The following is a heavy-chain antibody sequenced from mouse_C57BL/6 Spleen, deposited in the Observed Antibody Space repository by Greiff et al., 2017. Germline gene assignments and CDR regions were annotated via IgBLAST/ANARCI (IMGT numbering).Heavy chain of an antibody. D-gene: IGHD2-5*01. V-gene: IGHV5-6*02. CDR2: ISSGGSYT. J-gene: IGHJ4*01. Sequence: EVKLVESGGDLVKPGGSLKLSCAASGFTFSSYGMSWVRQTPDKRLEWVATISSGGSYTYYPDSVKGRFTISRDNAKNTLYLQMSSLESEDTAMYYCARRYSNYDAMDYWGQGTSVTVSS. CDR3: ARRYSNYDAMDY. CDR1: GFTFSSYG.